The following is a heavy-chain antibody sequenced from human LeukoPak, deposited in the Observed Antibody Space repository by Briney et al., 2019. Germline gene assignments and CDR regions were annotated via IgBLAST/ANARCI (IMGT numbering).Heavy chain of an antibody. CDR3: ARGIYDILTGYQDAFDI. CDR1: GGSISSGNYY. Sequence: PSETLSLTCTVSGGSISSGNYYWSWIRQPAGKGLEWIGRTYISGSTNYNPSLKSRFTISVDTSKNQFSLKLSSVTAADTAVYYCARGIYDILTGYQDAFDIWGQGTMVTVSS. D-gene: IGHD3-9*01. V-gene: IGHV4-61*02. J-gene: IGHJ3*02. CDR2: TYISGST.